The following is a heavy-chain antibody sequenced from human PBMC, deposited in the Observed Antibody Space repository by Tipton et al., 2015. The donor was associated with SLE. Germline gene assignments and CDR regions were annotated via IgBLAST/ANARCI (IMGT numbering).Heavy chain of an antibody. J-gene: IGHJ6*03. D-gene: IGHD3-3*01. V-gene: IGHV3-48*01. CDR3: ARGVNFWSGSSMRDYYYYYMDV. Sequence: SLRLSCAASGFTFSSYGIKWVRQAPGKGLEGVSYISITPTIYYADSVKGRFTISRDNAKNSLYLQMNSLRAEDAAVYYCARGVNFWSGSSMRDYYYYYMDVWGKGTTVTVSS. CDR2: ISITPTI. CDR1: GFTFSSYG.